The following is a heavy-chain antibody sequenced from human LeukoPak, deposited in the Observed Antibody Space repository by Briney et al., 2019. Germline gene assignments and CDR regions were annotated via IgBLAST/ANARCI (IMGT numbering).Heavy chain of an antibody. CDR3: AKKGSLMGRFFDY. V-gene: IGHV4-59*01. J-gene: IGHJ4*02. D-gene: IGHD3-16*01. Sequence: PSETLSLTCTVSGDSMTNNYWNWIRQPPGKGLEWIGYIHHSGTTNYNPSLKSRLTMSVDTSKNQFSLKLTSVSAADTAMYFCAKKGSLMGRFFDYWGQGIQVIVSS. CDR2: IHHSGTT. CDR1: GDSMTNNY.